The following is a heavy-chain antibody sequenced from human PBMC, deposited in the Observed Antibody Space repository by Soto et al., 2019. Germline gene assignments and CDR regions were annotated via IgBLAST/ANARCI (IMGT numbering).Heavy chain of an antibody. D-gene: IGHD2-2*01. J-gene: IGHJ4*02. CDR2: IIPIFGTP. CDR3: AGRCDSTNCLAHFDY. V-gene: IGHV1-69*06. CDR1: GGTFNNYV. Sequence: SVKVSCKASGGTFNNYVINWVRQAPGQGLEWMAGIIPIFGTPNYAQKFQGRVTITADKSTSTAYMELNSLRSEDTAVYYCAGRCDSTNCLAHFDYWVQGTLVTVSS.